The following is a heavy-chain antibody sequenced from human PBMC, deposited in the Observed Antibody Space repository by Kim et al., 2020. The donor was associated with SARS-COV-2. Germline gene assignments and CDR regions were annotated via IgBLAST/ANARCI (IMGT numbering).Heavy chain of an antibody. Sequence: SVKVSCKASGGTFSSYAISWVRQAPGQGLEWMGGIIPIFGTANYAQKFQGRVTITADESTSTAYMELSSLRSEDTAVYYCARVTVSGSYSGNDAFDIWGQGTMVTVSS. J-gene: IGHJ3*02. V-gene: IGHV1-69*13. CDR1: GGTFSSYA. D-gene: IGHD1-26*01. CDR3: ARVTVSGSYSGNDAFDI. CDR2: IIPIFGTA.